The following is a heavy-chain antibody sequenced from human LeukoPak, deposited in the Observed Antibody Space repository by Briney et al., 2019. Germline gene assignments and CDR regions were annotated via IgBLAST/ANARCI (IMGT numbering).Heavy chain of an antibody. Sequence: PSQTLSLTCAVFGGSFSSGGYPWSWIRQPPGKGLEWVGYIYHTGATYYNPSLKRRVTISVDKSKNLLSLNLTSVTAADTAVYYCARSSTADFDLWGRGTLVTVSS. V-gene: IGHV4-30-2*01. CDR3: ARSSTADFDL. D-gene: IGHD2-2*01. CDR2: IYHTGAT. J-gene: IGHJ2*01. CDR1: GGSFSSGGYP.